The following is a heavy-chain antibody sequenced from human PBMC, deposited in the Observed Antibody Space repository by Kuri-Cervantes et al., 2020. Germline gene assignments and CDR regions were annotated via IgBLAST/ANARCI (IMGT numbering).Heavy chain of an antibody. J-gene: IGHJ4*02. CDR3: ARGRGILLWFGEFHFDY. Sequence: SETLSLTCTVSGGSISSSSYYWSWIRQPPGKGLEWIGEINHSGSTNYNPSLKSRVTISVDTSKNQFSLKLSSVTAADTAVYYCARGRGILLWFGEFHFDYWGQGTLVTVSS. CDR1: GGSISSSSYY. D-gene: IGHD3-10*01. V-gene: IGHV4-39*07. CDR2: INHSGST.